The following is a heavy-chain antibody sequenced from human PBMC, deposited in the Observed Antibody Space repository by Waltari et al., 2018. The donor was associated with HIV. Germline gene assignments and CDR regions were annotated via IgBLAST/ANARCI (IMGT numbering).Heavy chain of an antibody. D-gene: IGHD1-7*01. CDR2: IQYGGNT. J-gene: IGHJ5*02. V-gene: IGHV4-39*01. CDR3: ARRGNYRAAEYNYFGP. Sequence: QLQLQESGPGVVKPLETLSLTCTVSGGFFRSSDYSWDWIRQSPGKGLEWSGNIQYGGNTIYNPSLESRVRMSIDTSRGQFSLTLKDVTAADTAVYFCARRGNYRAAEYNYFGPWGQGIQVIVSS. CDR1: GGFFRSSDYS.